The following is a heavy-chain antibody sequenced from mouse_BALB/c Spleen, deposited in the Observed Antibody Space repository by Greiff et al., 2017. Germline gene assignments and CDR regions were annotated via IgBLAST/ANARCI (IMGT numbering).Heavy chain of an antibody. CDR3: ARVDDYDGYWYFDV. Sequence: EVKVVESGPSLVKPSQTLSLTCSVTGDSITSGYWNWIRQFPGNKLEYMGYISYSGSTYYNPSLKSRISITRDTSKNKYYLQMNSLTTVDTATYYGARVDDYDGYWYFDVWGAGTTVTVSS. J-gene: IGHJ1*01. D-gene: IGHD2-4*01. CDR2: ISYSGST. V-gene: IGHV3-8*02. CDR1: GDSITSGY.